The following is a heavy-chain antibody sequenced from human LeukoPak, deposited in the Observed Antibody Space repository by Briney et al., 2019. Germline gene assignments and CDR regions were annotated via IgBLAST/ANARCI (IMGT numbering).Heavy chain of an antibody. V-gene: IGHV4-34*01. CDR3: AAHNYDFWSGYRNFDY. CDR1: GGSFSGYY. CDR2: INHSGST. J-gene: IGHJ4*02. Sequence: SETLSLTCAVYGGSFSGYYWSWIRQPPGKGLEWIGEINHSGSTNYNPSLKSRVTISVDTSKNQFSLKLSPVTAADTAVYYCAAHNYDFWSGYRNFDYWGQGTLVTVSS. D-gene: IGHD3-3*01.